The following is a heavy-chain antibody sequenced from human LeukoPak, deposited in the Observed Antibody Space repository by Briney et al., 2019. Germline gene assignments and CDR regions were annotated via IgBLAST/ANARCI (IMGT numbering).Heavy chain of an antibody. CDR3: ARETGYYYGSGSYTNAFDI. CDR1: GGSISSGGYY. Sequence: SETLSLTCTVSGGSISSGGYYWSWIRQHPGKGLEWIGYIYYSGSTNYNPSLKSRVTISVDTSKNQFSLKLSSVTAADTAVYYCARETGYYYGSGSYTNAFDIWGQGTMVTVSS. J-gene: IGHJ3*02. D-gene: IGHD3-10*01. CDR2: IYYSGST. V-gene: IGHV4-61*08.